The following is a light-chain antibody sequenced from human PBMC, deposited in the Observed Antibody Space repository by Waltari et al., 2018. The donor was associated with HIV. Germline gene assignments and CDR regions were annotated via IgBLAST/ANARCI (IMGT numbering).Light chain of an antibody. CDR2: EAS. Sequence: EITMTQSPATLSVSPGESVTLSCRSSQFVTSSLAWYQQKPGQAPRLLIYEASTRATGGPARLSGSGSGTEFTPTISSVQSEDSAVYHCQQYGDWPPMYTFGQGTKLEIK. CDR3: QQYGDWPPMYT. J-gene: IGKJ2*01. V-gene: IGKV3-15*01. CDR1: QFVTSS.